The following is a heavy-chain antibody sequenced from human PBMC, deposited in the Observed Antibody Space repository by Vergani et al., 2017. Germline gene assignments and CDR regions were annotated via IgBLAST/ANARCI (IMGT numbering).Heavy chain of an antibody. CDR1: GCSISSGSYY. D-gene: IGHD1-1*01. CDR3: ARVGSLEPGGRYFQH. CDR2: IYTSGST. V-gene: IGHV4-61*02. J-gene: IGHJ1*01. Sequence: QVQLQESGPGLVKPSQTLSLTCTVSGCSISSGSYYWSWIRQPAGKGLEWIGRIYTSGSTNYNPSLKSRVTMSVDTSKNQFSLKLSSVTAADTAVYYCARVGSLEPGGRYFQHWGQGTLVTVSS.